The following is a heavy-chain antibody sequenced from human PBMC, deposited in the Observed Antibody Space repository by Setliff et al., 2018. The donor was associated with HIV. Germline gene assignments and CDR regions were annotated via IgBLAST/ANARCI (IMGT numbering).Heavy chain of an antibody. D-gene: IGHD2-15*01. Sequence: SETLSLTCTVSGGSIESYYWSWIRQPAGRALEWIGRIYSSGRTNYNPSLKSRIKMSIDTPKNQFSLKLSSVTAADTAVYFCARDPYCSGDGCFRYYQHWGRGTPVTVSS. CDR2: IYSSGRT. V-gene: IGHV4-4*07. CDR1: GGSIESYY. CDR3: ARDPYCSGDGCFRYYQH. J-gene: IGHJ1*01.